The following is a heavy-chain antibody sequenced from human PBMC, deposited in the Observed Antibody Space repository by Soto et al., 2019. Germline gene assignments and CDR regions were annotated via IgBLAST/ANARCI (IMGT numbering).Heavy chain of an antibody. D-gene: IGHD3-16*01. CDR2: VSPSGGTI. CDR3: VKDRRREFWFMGEFEH. Sequence: DVQVLESGGGLVQPGGSLRLSCAASGFAFGSYAMTWVRQAPGKGLEWVSVVSPSGGTIHYADSVKGRFSISRDNSNNTLLLQMNSLRVEDTAVYFCVKDRRREFWFMGEFEHWGQGALVSVSS. V-gene: IGHV3-23*01. J-gene: IGHJ4*02. CDR1: GFAFGSYA.